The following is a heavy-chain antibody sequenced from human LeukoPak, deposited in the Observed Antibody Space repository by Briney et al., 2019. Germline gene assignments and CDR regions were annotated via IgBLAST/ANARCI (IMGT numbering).Heavy chain of an antibody. Sequence: GGSLRLSCVVSGFTFSDYAMSWVRQAPGKGLEWVSTISGSGGRSYSEDPVKGRFTISRDNSRNTLYLQMDSLRVEDTAIYYCAKGGPQFFDYWGQGTLVTVSS. J-gene: IGHJ4*02. CDR3: AKGGPQFFDY. CDR1: GFTFSDYA. V-gene: IGHV3-23*01. D-gene: IGHD5-24*01. CDR2: ISGSGGRS.